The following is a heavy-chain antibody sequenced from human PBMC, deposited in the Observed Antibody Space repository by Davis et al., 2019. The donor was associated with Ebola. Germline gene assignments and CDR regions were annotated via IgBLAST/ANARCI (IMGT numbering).Heavy chain of an antibody. CDR2: INQNGPT. D-gene: IGHD2-15*01. Sequence: MPSETLSLTCQVYGGSISGYYWNWIRQPPGKGLEWLWDINQNGPTNYNSSLKSRVTITVDPSKKQFTLRLTSVTAADTAVYHCARETRYCSGDRCTHLYGMGVWGQGTTVTVSS. CDR1: GGSISGYY. J-gene: IGHJ6*02. CDR3: ARETRYCSGDRCTHLYGMGV. V-gene: IGHV4-34*01.